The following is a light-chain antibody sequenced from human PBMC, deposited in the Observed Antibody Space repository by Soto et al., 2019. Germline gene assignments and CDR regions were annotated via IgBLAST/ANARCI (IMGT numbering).Light chain of an antibody. CDR3: HHFGSLPET. V-gene: IGKV3-20*01. J-gene: IGKJ1*01. CDR1: QSGASSY. CDR2: SAS. Sequence: EVVLTQSPGTLSLSPGERVTLSCSASQSGASSYLAWYQQKPGRAPRLLFYSASSRATGIPDRFSGSGSGTDFTLTISRLEPEDFAVYYCHHFGSLPETFGQGTNVE.